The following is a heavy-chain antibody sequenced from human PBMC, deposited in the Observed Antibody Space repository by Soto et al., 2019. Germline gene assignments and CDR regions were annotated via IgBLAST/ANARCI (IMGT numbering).Heavy chain of an antibody. D-gene: IGHD6-19*01. V-gene: IGHV4-59*01. Sequence: SETLSLTCTVSGGAISTYYWSWIRQPPGKGLDWIGYIYYSGSTNYNPSLKSRVTISRDTSKNQFSLKLSSVTAADTAVYYCASYHGGWAPFDYWGQGTLVTVSS. J-gene: IGHJ4*02. CDR3: ASYHGGWAPFDY. CDR1: GGAISTYY. CDR2: IYYSGST.